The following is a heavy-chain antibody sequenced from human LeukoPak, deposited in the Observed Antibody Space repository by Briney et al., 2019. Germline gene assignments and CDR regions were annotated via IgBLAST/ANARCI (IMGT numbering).Heavy chain of an antibody. CDR3: ARYGVVAAIDY. D-gene: IGHD2-15*01. J-gene: IGHJ4*02. CDR1: GFTFSDYY. V-gene: IGHV3-11*01. CDR2: ISSSGSTI. Sequence: GGSLRLSCAASGFTFSDYYMSWIRQARGKGLEWVSYISSSGSTIYYADSVKGRFSISRDNAKNSLYLQMNSLRAEDTAVYYCARYGVVAAIDYWGQGTLVTVSS.